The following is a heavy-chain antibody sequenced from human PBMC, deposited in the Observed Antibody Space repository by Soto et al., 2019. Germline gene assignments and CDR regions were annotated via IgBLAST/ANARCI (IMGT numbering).Heavy chain of an antibody. V-gene: IGHV4-31*03. CDR1: GGSISSGGYY. D-gene: IGHD6-6*01. CDR3: ASRILAARSHYYYGMDV. J-gene: IGHJ6*02. Sequence: TLSLTCTVSGGSISSGGYYWSWIRQHPGKGLEWIGNIYYSGSTYYNPSLKSRVTISVDTSKNQFSLKLSSVTAADTALYFCASRILAARSHYYYGMDVWGQGPRVTVSS. CDR2: IYYSGST.